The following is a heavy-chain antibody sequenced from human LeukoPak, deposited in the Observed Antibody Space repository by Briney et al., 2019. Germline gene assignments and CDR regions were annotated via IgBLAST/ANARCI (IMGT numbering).Heavy chain of an antibody. CDR2: IKQDGSEK. D-gene: IGHD3-22*01. CDR1: GFTFSSYW. CDR3: ARYVYHYDSSGSPYFDY. Sequence: GGSLRLSCAASGFTFSSYWMSWVRQAPGNGLEWVANIKQDGSEKYYVDSVKGRFTICRDNAKNSLYLQMNSLRAEDTAVYYCARYVYHYDSSGSPYFDYWGQGTLVTVSS. V-gene: IGHV3-7*01. J-gene: IGHJ4*02.